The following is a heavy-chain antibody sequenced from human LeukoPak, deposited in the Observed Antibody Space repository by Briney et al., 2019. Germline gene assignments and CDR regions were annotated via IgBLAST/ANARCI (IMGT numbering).Heavy chain of an antibody. J-gene: IGHJ4*02. CDR3: ARERGSGCLDY. D-gene: IGHD6-19*01. V-gene: IGHV3-7*01. CDR1: RFTLSNYW. Sequence: GGSLRLSCAASRFTLSNYWMSWVRQAPGKGLEWVANIKQDGSETYYVDSVKGRFTISRDNAKNSLSLQMNSLRAEDTAVYYCARERGSGCLDYWGQGTLVTVSS. CDR2: IKQDGSET.